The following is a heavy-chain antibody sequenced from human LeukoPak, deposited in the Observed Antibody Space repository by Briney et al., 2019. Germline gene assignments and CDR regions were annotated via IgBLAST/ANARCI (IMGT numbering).Heavy chain of an antibody. CDR3: ASENDFWSGSNWFDP. V-gene: IGHV3-74*01. CDR1: GFTFSSYW. J-gene: IGHJ5*02. Sequence: PGGSLRLSCAASGFTFSSYWMHWVRQAPGKGLVWVSRINSDGSSTSYADSVKGRFPISRDNAKNTLYLQMNSLRAEDTAVYYCASENDFWSGSNWFDPWGQGTLVTVSS. CDR2: INSDGSST. D-gene: IGHD3-3*01.